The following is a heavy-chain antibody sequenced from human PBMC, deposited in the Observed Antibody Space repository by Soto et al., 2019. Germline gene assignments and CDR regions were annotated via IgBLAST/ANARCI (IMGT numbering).Heavy chain of an antibody. V-gene: IGHV1-18*04. J-gene: IGHJ4*02. Sequence: ASVKVSCKTPGDIFSEYGINWVRQAPGQGLEWMGWISGYSGNANLAQKLQGRVTMTTDKSTRTAYMELRRLRSDDTAVYYCAKRTSGTTWGESDYWGQGTLVAVS. CDR1: GDIFSEYG. CDR3: AKRTSGTTWGESDY. D-gene: IGHD4-17*01. CDR2: ISGYSGNA.